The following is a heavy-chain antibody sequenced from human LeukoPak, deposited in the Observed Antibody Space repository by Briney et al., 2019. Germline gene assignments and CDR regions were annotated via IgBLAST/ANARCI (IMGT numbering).Heavy chain of an antibody. V-gene: IGHV1-69*02. Sequence: SVKVSCKASGGTFSSYTISWVRQAPGQGLEWMGRIIPILGIANYAQKFQGRVTITADKSTSTAYMELSSLRSEGTAVYYCARREPTDAFDIWGQGTMVTVSS. CDR3: ARREPTDAFDI. D-gene: IGHD1-14*01. CDR1: GGTFSSYT. CDR2: IIPILGIA. J-gene: IGHJ3*02.